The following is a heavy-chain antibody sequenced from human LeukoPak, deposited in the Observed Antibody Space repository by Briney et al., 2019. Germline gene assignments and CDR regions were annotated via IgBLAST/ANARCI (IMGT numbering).Heavy chain of an antibody. J-gene: IGHJ3*02. D-gene: IGHD5-18*01. CDR3: ARRAAGYSYGKDAFDI. V-gene: IGHV5-51*01. CDR1: GYSFTNYW. CDR2: IYPGDSDT. Sequence: TGESLKISCKGSGYSFTNYWIAWVRQMPGKGLEWMGIIYPGDSDTRYRPSFQDQVTISADKSISTAYLQWSSLKASDTAMYYCARRAAGYSYGKDAFDIWGQGTMVTVSS.